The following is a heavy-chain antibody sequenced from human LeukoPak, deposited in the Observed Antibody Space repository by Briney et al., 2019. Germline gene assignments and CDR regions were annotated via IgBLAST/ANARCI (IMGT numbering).Heavy chain of an antibody. Sequence: GGSLRLSCVASGFTFSDYWMTWVRQAPGKGLEWVANIKQDGRDKKYVDSVKGRFTISRDNAKNSLYLQMDSLRDEDTAVYYCARGGGDYWGQGTLVTVTS. CDR3: ARGGGDY. J-gene: IGHJ4*02. D-gene: IGHD1-26*01. V-gene: IGHV3-7*01. CDR1: GFTFSDYW. CDR2: IKQDGRDK.